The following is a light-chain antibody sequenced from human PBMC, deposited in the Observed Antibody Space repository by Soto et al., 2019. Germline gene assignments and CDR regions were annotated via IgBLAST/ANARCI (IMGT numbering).Light chain of an antibody. CDR2: GAS. CDR3: QQYGSSPPYT. CDR1: QSVSSSY. Sequence: EIVLTQSPGTLSLSPGERATLSCRASQSVSSSYLAWYRQKPGQAPRLLIYGASSRATGIPDRFSGSGSGTDFTLTISRLEPEDFAEYYCQQYGSSPPYTFGQGTKLEIK. J-gene: IGKJ2*01. V-gene: IGKV3-20*01.